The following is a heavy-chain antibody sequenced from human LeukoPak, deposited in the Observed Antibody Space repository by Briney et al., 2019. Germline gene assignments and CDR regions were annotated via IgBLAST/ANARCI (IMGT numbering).Heavy chain of an antibody. V-gene: IGHV1-69*04. Sequence: SVKVSCKASGGTFSSYAISWVRQTPGQGLEWMGRIIPILGIANYAQKFQGRVTITADKSTSTAYMELSSLRSEDTAVYYCATYYYDSSGYFLTTPTTYFDYLGQGTLVTVSS. J-gene: IGHJ4*02. CDR1: GGTFSSYA. CDR2: IIPILGIA. CDR3: ATYYYDSSGYFLTTPTTYFDY. D-gene: IGHD3-22*01.